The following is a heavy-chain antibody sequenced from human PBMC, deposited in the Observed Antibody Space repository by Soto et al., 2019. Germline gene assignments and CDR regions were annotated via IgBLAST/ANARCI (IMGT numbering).Heavy chain of an antibody. CDR3: ARAPGDYFDY. CDR1: GGSISSGGNY. J-gene: IGHJ4*02. CDR2: IFYSGST. Sequence: QVQMQESGPGLVKHSQTLSLTCTVSGGSISSGGNYWSWIRQHPGKGLEWIGYIFYSGSTFYNPSLKSRIAISVDTSKNQFSLKLSSVTAADTAVYYCARAPGDYFDYWGQGTLVTVSS. V-gene: IGHV4-31*03.